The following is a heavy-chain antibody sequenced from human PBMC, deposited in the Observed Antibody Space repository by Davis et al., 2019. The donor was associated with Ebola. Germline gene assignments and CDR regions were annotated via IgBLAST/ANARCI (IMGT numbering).Heavy chain of an antibody. CDR3: AREEADNSQFYYHGMDV. CDR1: GFTFSSYA. V-gene: IGHV3-30-3*01. J-gene: IGHJ6*04. CDR2: VSYDGSKK. Sequence: GESLKISCAASGFTFSSYAMHWVRQAPGKGLEWVAIVSYDGSKKFHADSVKGRFTISRDNSKNTLYLQMNSPRAEDTAVYYCAREEADNSQFYYHGMDVWGKGTTVTVSP. D-gene: IGHD4-11*01.